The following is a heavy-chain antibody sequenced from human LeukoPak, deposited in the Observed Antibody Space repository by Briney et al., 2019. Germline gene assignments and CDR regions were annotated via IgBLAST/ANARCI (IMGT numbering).Heavy chain of an antibody. CDR1: GYTLTSYF. D-gene: IGHD3-16*01. J-gene: IGHJ3*02. V-gene: IGHV1-46*01. CDR2: INPSGGST. Sequence: ASVNVSCKASGYTLTSYFIHWVRQAPAQGLEGMGIINPSGGSTSYAQKLQGRVTMTSDTSTSTVYMELSSLRSEDTAVYSCARVWVNRAFDIWGQGTMVTVSS. CDR3: ARVWVNRAFDI.